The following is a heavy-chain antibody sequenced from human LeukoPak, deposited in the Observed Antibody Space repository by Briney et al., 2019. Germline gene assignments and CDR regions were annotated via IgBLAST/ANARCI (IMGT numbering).Heavy chain of an antibody. CDR3: ARDCSGGSCYSNYYYAMDV. D-gene: IGHD2-15*01. CDR1: EPTSNDNY. CDR2: ISPNSGVS. J-gene: IGHJ6*02. V-gene: IGHV1-2*02. Sequence: ASLKVSCKPYEPTSNDNYMHRVRQAPEHGRNSLRSISPNSGVSTYAEKFQGRVTMTRDTSISTAYMELSRLSSDDTAVYYCARDCSGGSCYSNYYYAMDVWGQGTTVTVSS.